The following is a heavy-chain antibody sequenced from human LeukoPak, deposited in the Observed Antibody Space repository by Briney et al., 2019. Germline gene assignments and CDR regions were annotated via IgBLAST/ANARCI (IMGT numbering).Heavy chain of an antibody. CDR2: ISSSSSYI. J-gene: IGHJ4*02. Sequence: GGSLRLSCAASGFTFSSYSMNWVRQAPGKGLEWVSSISSSSSYIYYADSVKGRFTISRDNAKNSLYLQMNSLRAEDTPVYYCARDPIVGATGYWGQGTLVTVSS. D-gene: IGHD1-26*01. CDR1: GFTFSSYS. V-gene: IGHV3-21*01. CDR3: ARDPIVGATGY.